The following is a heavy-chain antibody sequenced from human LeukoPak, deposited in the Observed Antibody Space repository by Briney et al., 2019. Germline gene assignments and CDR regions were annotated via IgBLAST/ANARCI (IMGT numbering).Heavy chain of an antibody. CDR1: GGTSSSYA. D-gene: IGHD2-2*01. CDR2: IIPIFGTA. CDR3: ATFVLGDCSSTSYYVPFDY. J-gene: IGHJ4*02. V-gene: IGHV1-69*06. Sequence: SVKVSCKASGGTSSSYAISWVRQAPGQGLEWMGGIIPIFGTANYAQKFQGRVTITADKSTSTAYMELSSLRSEDTAVYYCATFVLGDCSSTSYYVPFDYWGQGTLVTVSS.